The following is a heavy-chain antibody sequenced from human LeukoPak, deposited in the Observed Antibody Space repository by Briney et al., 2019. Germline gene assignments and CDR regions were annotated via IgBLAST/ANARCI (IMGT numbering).Heavy chain of an antibody. D-gene: IGHD6-13*01. J-gene: IGHJ4*02. V-gene: IGHV1-18*01. CDR1: GYTFTSYG. Sequence: ASVKVSCKASGYTFTSYGISWVRQAPGQGLEWMGWISAYNGNTNYAQKLQGRVTMTTDTSTSTAYMELRSLRSDDTAVYYCARDGEGIKAAAGDLDYWGQGTLVTVSS. CDR3: ARDGEGIKAAAGDLDY. CDR2: ISAYNGNT.